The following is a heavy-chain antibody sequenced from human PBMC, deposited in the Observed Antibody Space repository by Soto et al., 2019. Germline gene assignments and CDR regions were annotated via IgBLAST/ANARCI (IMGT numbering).Heavy chain of an antibody. Sequence: QVQLVQSGAEVKKPGASVKVSCKASGYTFTSYGISWVRQAPGQGLEWMGWISAYNGNTNYAQKLQGRVTMTTDTSTSTAYRELRSLRSDDTAVYYCARDEYSSGWYGSYYYGMDVWGQGTTVTVSS. CDR2: ISAYNGNT. D-gene: IGHD6-19*01. V-gene: IGHV1-18*01. J-gene: IGHJ6*02. CDR3: ARDEYSSGWYGSYYYGMDV. CDR1: GYTFTSYG.